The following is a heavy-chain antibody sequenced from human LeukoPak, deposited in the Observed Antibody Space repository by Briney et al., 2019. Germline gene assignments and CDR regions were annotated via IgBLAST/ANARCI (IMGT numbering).Heavy chain of an antibody. Sequence: ASVPVSCKASSYTFSNYGIGWVRQAPGQGLEWMGWISGCKGNKNYAQKLQGRVNMTRDTSISTAYMELSRLRSDDTAVYYCARDSSGWRTYYYYGMDVWGQGTTVTVSS. J-gene: IGHJ6*02. CDR3: ARDSSGWRTYYYYGMDV. CDR2: ISGCKGNK. V-gene: IGHV1-18*01. CDR1: SYTFSNYG. D-gene: IGHD6-19*01.